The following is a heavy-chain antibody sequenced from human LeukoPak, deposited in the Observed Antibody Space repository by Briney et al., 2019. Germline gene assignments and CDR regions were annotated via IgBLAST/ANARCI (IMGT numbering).Heavy chain of an antibody. CDR2: TYYRSNWNN. CDR1: GDSVSSNSAA. J-gene: IGHJ4*02. Sequence: SQTLSLTCAISGDSVSSNSAAWNWIRQSPSRGLEWLGRTYYRSNWNNDYAVSVESRITINPDTSKNQFSLQVNSVTAADTAVYYCARRRYYYGSGSYYKGVGYYFDYWGQGTLVTVSS. V-gene: IGHV6-1*01. CDR3: ARRRYYYGSGSYYKGVGYYFDY. D-gene: IGHD3-10*01.